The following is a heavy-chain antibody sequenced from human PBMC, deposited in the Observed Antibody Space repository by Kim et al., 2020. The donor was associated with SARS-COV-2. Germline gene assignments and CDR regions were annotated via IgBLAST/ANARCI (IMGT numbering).Heavy chain of an antibody. CDR3: WGREYDSSGYPDVDAFDI. J-gene: IGHJ3*02. CDR2: ISSSSSYI. D-gene: IGHD3-22*01. CDR1: GFTFSSYS. Sequence: GGSLRLSCAASGFTFSSYSMNWVRQAPGKGLEWVSSISSSSSYIYYADSVKGRFTISRDNAKNSQYLQMNSLRAEDTAVYYCWGREYDSSGYPDVDAFDIWGQGTMVTVSS. V-gene: IGHV3-21*01.